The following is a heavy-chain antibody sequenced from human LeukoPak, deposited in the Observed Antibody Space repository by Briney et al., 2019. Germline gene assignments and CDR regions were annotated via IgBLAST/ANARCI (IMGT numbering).Heavy chain of an antibody. CDR1: GFTFSSYS. J-gene: IGHJ4*02. CDR2: ISSSSSYI. V-gene: IGHV3-21*01. D-gene: IGHD5-24*01. Sequence: GGSLRLSCAASGFTFSSYSMNWVRQAPGKGLEWVSSISSSSSYIYYADSVKGRFTISRDSAKNSLYLQMNSLRAEDTAVYYCARDRETEMATIIYWGQGTLVTVSS. CDR3: ARDRETEMATIIY.